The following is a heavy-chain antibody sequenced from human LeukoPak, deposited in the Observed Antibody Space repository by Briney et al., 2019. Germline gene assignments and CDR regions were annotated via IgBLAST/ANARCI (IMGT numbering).Heavy chain of an antibody. V-gene: IGHV1-2*02. CDR2: INSNSGAT. CDR3: ASGANVAY. J-gene: IGHJ4*02. D-gene: IGHD4/OR15-4a*01. CDR1: GYTFTGYY. Sequence: ASVKFSCKASGYTFTGYYMHWVRQAPGQGLEWMGWINSNSGATDYAQKFQGRVTMTRDTSISTAYMELSSLRSDDTAVYFCASGANVAYWGQGTLVTVSS.